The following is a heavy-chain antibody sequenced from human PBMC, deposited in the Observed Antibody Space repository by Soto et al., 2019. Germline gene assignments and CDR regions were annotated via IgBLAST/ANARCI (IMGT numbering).Heavy chain of an antibody. Sequence: PGGSLRLSCTASGFPFSSYCMHWVRQAPGKGLEWVAVIWYDGSNKYYADSVKGRFTISRDNSKNTLYLQMNSLRAEDTAVYYCARAREFYYGSGPWGQGTLVTVSS. J-gene: IGHJ5*02. CDR3: ARAREFYYGSGP. D-gene: IGHD3-10*01. V-gene: IGHV3-33*01. CDR1: GFPFSSYC. CDR2: IWYDGSNK.